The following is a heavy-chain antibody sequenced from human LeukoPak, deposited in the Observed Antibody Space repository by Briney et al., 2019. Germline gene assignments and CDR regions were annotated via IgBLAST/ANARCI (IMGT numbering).Heavy chain of an antibody. V-gene: IGHV3-64D*06. CDR2: ISKNGGST. CDR1: GFTFSSYA. J-gene: IGHJ5*02. D-gene: IGHD2-15*01. CDR3: VKGQWGYCSGGSCYWFDP. Sequence: GGPLRLSCSASGFTFSSYAMHWVRQAPGEGLEYLSAISKNGGSTYYADSVKGRFTISRHNSKNTLYLQMSSLRAEDTAVYYCVKGQWGYCSGGSCYWFDPWGQGTLVTVSS.